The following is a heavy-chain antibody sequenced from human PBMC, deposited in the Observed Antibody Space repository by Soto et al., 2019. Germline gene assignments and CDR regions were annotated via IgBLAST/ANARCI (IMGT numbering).Heavy chain of an antibody. Sequence: PGASVKVSCKASGYTFTSYAMHWVRQAPGQRLEWMGWINAGNGNTKYSQKFQGRVTITRDTSASTAYMELSSLRSEDTAVYYCARVRGDIVATITFDYWGQGTLVTVSS. CDR2: INAGNGNT. V-gene: IGHV1-3*01. CDR3: ARVRGDIVATITFDY. D-gene: IGHD5-12*01. J-gene: IGHJ4*02. CDR1: GYTFTSYA.